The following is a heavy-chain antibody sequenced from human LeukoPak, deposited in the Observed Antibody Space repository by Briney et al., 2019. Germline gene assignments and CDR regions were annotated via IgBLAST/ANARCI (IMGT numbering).Heavy chain of an antibody. D-gene: IGHD3-9*01. V-gene: IGHV3-23*01. Sequence: GGSLRLSCAASGFTFSNYAMSWVRQAPGKGLEWVSAVSGRDDSTYYADSVKGRFTISRDNSKNTLYLQMSSLRAEDTAVYYCAEWGDYDILTGYYDSDYWGQGTLVTVSS. J-gene: IGHJ4*02. CDR2: VSGRDDST. CDR3: AEWGDYDILTGYYDSDY. CDR1: GFTFSNYA.